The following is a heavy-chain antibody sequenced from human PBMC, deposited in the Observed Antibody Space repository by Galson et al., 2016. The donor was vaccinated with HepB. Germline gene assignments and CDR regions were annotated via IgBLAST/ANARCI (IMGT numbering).Heavy chain of an antibody. CDR2: INTAGDT. D-gene: IGHD2-15*01. CDR1: GLTFSNYD. CDR3: TRWATRGGFDP. Sequence: SLRLSCAASGLTFSNYDMHWVRQDTGKGLEWVSGINTAGDTYYPGSVKGRFTISRENAKNSLYLQMNSLRAGDTAVYYCTRWATRGGFDPWGQGTLVTVSS. J-gene: IGHJ5*02. V-gene: IGHV3-13*01.